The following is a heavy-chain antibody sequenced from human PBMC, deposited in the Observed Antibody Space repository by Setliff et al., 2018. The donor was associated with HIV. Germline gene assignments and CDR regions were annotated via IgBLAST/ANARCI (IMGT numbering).Heavy chain of an antibody. CDR1: GFSFSSYG. Sequence: GGSLRLSCAASGFSFSSYGMHWVRQAPGKGLEWLALIWYDGTNKQYADSVKGRFAISRDNSKNTLSLQMNSLRPEDTAVFYCARVRLYNTALDYWGQGTLVTVSS. D-gene: IGHD3-3*01. J-gene: IGHJ4*02. CDR2: IWYDGTNK. V-gene: IGHV3-30*02. CDR3: ARVRLYNTALDY.